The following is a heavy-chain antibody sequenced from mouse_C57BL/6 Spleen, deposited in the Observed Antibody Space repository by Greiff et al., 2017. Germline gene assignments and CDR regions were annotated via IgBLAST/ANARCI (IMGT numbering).Heavy chain of an antibody. CDR3: GRWLLDWYFDG. CDR2: IRSGGST. Sequence: VQLQQSGPGLVQPSQSLSITCTVSGFSLTSYGVHWVRQSPGKGLEWLGVIRSGGSTDYNAAFISRLSISENNSKSQVFFKMNSQQADDTAIYYCGRWLLDWYFDGWGTGTTVTVAS. D-gene: IGHD2-3*01. CDR1: GFSLTSYG. V-gene: IGHV2-2*01. J-gene: IGHJ1*03.